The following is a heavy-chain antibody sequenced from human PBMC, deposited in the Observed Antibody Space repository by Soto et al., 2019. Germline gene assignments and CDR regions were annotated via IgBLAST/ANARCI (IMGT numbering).Heavy chain of an antibody. CDR2: VSGSGGST. CDR1: GFTFSSFA. CDR3: ARGFSAGKGSPTDF. D-gene: IGHD6-13*01. Sequence: PGGSLRLSCAASGFTFSSFAMSWVRQAPGKGLDWVSAVSGSGGSTYSADSVKGRFTISRDNSKNTLYLQMSSLRAEDTAVYYCARGFSAGKGSPTDFWGQGSLVTVS. V-gene: IGHV3-23*01. J-gene: IGHJ4*02.